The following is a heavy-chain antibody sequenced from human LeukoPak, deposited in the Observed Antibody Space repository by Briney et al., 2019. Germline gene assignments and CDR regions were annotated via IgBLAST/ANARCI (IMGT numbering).Heavy chain of an antibody. D-gene: IGHD4-11*01. CDR2: INHSGST. CDR3: ARPTTYYYYAMDV. J-gene: IGHJ6*02. V-gene: IGHV4-34*01. Sequence: NPSETQSLTCAVYGGSFSGYYWSWIRQPPGKGLEWIGEINHSGSTNYNPSLKSRVTISVDTSKNQFSLKLRSVTAADTAVYYCARPTTYYYYAMDVWGQGTTVTVSS. CDR1: GGSFSGYY.